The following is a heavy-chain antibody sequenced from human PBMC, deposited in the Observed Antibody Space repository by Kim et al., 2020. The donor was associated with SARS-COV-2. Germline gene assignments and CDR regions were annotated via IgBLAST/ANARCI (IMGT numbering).Heavy chain of an antibody. CDR2: IRSKPNNYAT. CDR1: GFTFSASA. Sequence: GGSLRLSCAASGFTFSASAMHWVRQASGKGLECVGRIRSKPNNYATSYAASVTGRFTISRDDSTNTVYLQMDSLKTDDTAAYFCSRHSGKHGDRGFDNWG. V-gene: IGHV3-73*01. CDR3: SRHSGKHGDRGFDN. J-gene: IGHJ4*01. D-gene: IGHD4-17*01.